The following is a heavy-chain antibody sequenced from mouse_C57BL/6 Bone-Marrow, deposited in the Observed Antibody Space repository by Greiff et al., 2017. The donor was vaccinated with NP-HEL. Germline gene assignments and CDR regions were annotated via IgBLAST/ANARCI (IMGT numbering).Heavy chain of an antibody. Sequence: QVQLKQPGAELVKPGASVKMSCKASGYTFTSYWITWVKQRPGQGLEWIGDIYPGSGSTNYNEKFKSKATLTVDTSSSTAYMQLSSLTSEDSAVYYCARVYYSNYEGFAYWGQGTLVTVSA. CDR2: IYPGSGST. V-gene: IGHV1-55*01. CDR1: GYTFTSYW. D-gene: IGHD2-5*01. J-gene: IGHJ3*01. CDR3: ARVYYSNYEGFAY.